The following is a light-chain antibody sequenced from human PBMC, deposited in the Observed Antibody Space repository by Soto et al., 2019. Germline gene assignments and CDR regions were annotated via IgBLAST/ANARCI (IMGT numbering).Light chain of an antibody. J-gene: IGKJ3*01. CDR1: QSVSSSY. CDR2: GAS. V-gene: IGKV3-20*01. Sequence: EIVLTQSPGTLSLSPGEGATLSCRASQSVSSSYLAWYQQKPGQAPRLLIYGASSRATGIPDRFSGSGSGTDFTLTISRLEPEDFAEYYCQHGFTFGPGTKVDIK. CDR3: QHGFT.